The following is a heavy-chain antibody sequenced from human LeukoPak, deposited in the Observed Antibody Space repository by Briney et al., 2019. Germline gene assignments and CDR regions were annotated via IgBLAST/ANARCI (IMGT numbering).Heavy chain of an antibody. CDR3: ARHRTASDY. CDR2: ISGSGGST. V-gene: IGHV3-23*01. D-gene: IGHD3-16*02. J-gene: IGHJ4*02. CDR1: GFTFSSYA. Sequence: GGSLRLSCAASGFTFSSYAMSWVRQAPGKGLEWVSAISGSGGSTYYADSVKGRFTISRDNAKNSLYLQMNSLRAEDTALYYCARHRTASDYWGQGTLVTVSS.